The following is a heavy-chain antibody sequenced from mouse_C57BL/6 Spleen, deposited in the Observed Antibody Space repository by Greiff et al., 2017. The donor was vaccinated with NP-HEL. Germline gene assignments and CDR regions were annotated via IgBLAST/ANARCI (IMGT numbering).Heavy chain of an antibody. D-gene: IGHD1-1*01. CDR3: ARRETVVATRYFDV. CDR1: GYTFTSYW. J-gene: IGHJ1*03. Sequence: VQLQQPGAELVKPGASVKLSCKASGYTFTSYWMHWVKQRPGQGLEWIGMIHPNSGSTNYNEKFKSKATLTVDKSSSTAYMQLSSLTSEDSAVYYCARRETVVATRYFDVWGTGTTVTVSS. V-gene: IGHV1-64*01. CDR2: IHPNSGST.